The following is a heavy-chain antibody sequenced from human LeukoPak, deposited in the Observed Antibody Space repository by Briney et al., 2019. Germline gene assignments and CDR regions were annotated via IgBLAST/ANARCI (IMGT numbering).Heavy chain of an antibody. CDR2: INTDGGST. J-gene: IGHJ4*02. V-gene: IGHV3-74*01. CDR3: GRGFSIVPAGIPDY. CDR1: GFTFGSYW. D-gene: IGHD2-2*02. Sequence: GGSLILSCAASGFTFGSYWMHWVRQAPGKGLVWVSRINTDGGSTTYADSVKGRFTISRDNAKNTLYLQMNSLRAEDTAVYYCGRGFSIVPAGIPDYWGLGTLVTVSS.